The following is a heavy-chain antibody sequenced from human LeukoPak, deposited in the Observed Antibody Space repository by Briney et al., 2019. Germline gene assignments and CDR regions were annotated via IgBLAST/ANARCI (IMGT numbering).Heavy chain of an antibody. J-gene: IGHJ4*02. V-gene: IGHV3-21*01. CDR3: ARGLSSYYFDY. Sequence: TGGSLRLSCTASRFTFSSFSMSWVRQAPGKGLVWVSSVGSSSSYIYYADSVRGRFNISRDNPQNSLQLQTNCPRAEATAVYYCARGLSSYYFDYWGQGTLVTVSS. CDR1: RFTFSSFS. CDR2: VGSSSSYI. D-gene: IGHD6-6*01.